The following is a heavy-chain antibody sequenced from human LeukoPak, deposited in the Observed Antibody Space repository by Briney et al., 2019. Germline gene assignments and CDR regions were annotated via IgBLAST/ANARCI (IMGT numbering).Heavy chain of an antibody. CDR2: IYHSGST. Sequence: SETLSLTCAVSGDSISSNSWWSWVRQPPGKGLEWIGEIYHSGSTNYNPSLKSRVTISVDKSKNQFSLKVTSVTAADTALYYCARERVERYTYASSDFDYWGRGTLVTVSS. CDR3: ARERVERYTYASSDFDY. CDR1: GDSISSNSW. J-gene: IGHJ4*02. D-gene: IGHD5-18*01. V-gene: IGHV4-4*02.